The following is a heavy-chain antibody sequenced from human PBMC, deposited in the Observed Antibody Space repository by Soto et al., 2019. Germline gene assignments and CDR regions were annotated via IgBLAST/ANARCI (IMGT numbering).Heavy chain of an antibody. J-gene: IGHJ4*02. CDR3: ARENRRDGYNHIDY. V-gene: IGHV4-31*03. Sequence: SETLSLTCTVSGGSISSGGYYWSWIRQHPGKGLEWIGYIYYSGSTYYNPSLKSRVTISVDTSKNQFSLKLSSVTAADTAVYYCARENRRDGYNHIDYWGQGTLVTVSS. D-gene: IGHD5-12*01. CDR1: GGSISSGGYY. CDR2: IYYSGST.